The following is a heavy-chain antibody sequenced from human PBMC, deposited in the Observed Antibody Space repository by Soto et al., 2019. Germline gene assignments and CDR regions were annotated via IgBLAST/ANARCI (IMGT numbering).Heavy chain of an antibody. CDR2: ISSSSTYI. D-gene: IGHD4-17*01. CDR3: AREYCDYGEAFDY. V-gene: IGHV3-21*01. CDR1: GITFSSYS. J-gene: IGHJ4*02. Sequence: EVQLVESGGGLVEPGGSLRLSCAASGITFSSYSMNWVRQAPGKGVEWVSSISSSSTYIYYADSVKGRFTISRDNAKNSLYLQMNSLRAEDTAVYYCAREYCDYGEAFDYWGQGTLVTVSS.